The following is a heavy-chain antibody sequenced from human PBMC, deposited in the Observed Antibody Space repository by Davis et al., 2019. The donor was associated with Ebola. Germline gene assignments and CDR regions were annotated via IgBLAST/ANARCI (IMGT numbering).Heavy chain of an antibody. V-gene: IGHV1-69*13. Sequence: SVKVSCKASGYTFTSYGISWVRQAPGQGLDWMGGIIPVSGVPKYAQDFQGRVTITADESTSTAYMELRSLRSEDTAMYSCARDRYSDGSGYFFEQSHWGQGTLVTVSS. D-gene: IGHD3-22*01. CDR1: GYTFTSYG. CDR3: ARDRYSDGSGYFFEQSH. J-gene: IGHJ4*02. CDR2: IIPVSGVP.